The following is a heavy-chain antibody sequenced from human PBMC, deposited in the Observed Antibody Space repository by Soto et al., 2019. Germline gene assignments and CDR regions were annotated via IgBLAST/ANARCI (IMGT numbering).Heavy chain of an antibody. CDR2: IYCSGSN. CDR3: ARAGGPTNNGMDV. D-gene: IGHD3-16*01. CDR1: GGSISSDY. J-gene: IGHJ6*02. Sequence: SETLCLTCTVSGGSISSDYWSWIRQPPGKGLEWIGYIYCSGSNNYNPSLKSRVTISVDTSKNQFSLQLSSVTAADTAVYYCARAGGPTNNGMDVWGQGTTVTVSS. V-gene: IGHV4-59*01.